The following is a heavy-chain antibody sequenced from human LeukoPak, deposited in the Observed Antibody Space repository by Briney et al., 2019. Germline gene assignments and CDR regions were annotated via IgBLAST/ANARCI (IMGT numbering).Heavy chain of an antibody. V-gene: IGHV3-21*01. CDR1: GFTFSSYG. D-gene: IGHD3-9*01. J-gene: IGHJ4*02. CDR3: ARATSYDILTGYSDY. Sequence: PGGSLRLSCAASGFTFSSYGMSWVRQAPGKGLEWVSSISSSSSYIYHADSVKGRFTISRDNAKKSVYLQMNSLRAEDTAVYYCARATSYDILTGYSDYWGQGTLVTVSS. CDR2: ISSSSSYI.